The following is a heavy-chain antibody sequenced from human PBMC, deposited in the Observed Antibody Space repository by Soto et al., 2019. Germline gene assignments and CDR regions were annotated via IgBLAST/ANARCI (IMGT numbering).Heavy chain of an antibody. J-gene: IGHJ4*02. CDR1: GVTVSNYV. D-gene: IGHD1-1*01. V-gene: IGHV3-74*01. CDR2: ISHDGSVR. CDR3: ATDLNWKIDF. Sequence: GSIRLSSSACGVTVSNYVMQWTRQAPGKGLVWVSRISHDGSVRSYADSVKGRFTVSRDDARNTLFLQMDSLRVEDTAVYYCATDLNWKIDFWGQGTLVTVSS.